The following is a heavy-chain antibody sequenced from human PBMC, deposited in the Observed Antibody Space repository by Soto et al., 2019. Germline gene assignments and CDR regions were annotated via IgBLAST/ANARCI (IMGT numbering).Heavy chain of an antibody. J-gene: IGHJ4*02. Sequence: EVQLVESGGGLVKPGGSLRLSCAASGFNFSAYTINWIRHVPGRGLEWVSSISGGSTYIFYADSLRGRFTIFRDNAKNAVSLQMNSLSADDTAVYYWARDRGTWKYFDYWGQGTLVSVSS. D-gene: IGHD1-1*01. CDR2: ISGGSTYI. CDR1: GFNFSAYT. V-gene: IGHV3-21*01. CDR3: ARDRGTWKYFDY.